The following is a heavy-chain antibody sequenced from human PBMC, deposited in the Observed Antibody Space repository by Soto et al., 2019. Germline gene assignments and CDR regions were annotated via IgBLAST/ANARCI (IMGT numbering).Heavy chain of an antibody. CDR1: GYSFTSYW. J-gene: IGHJ4*02. V-gene: IGHV5-51*01. CDR2: IYPGDSDT. Sequence: PGESLKLSCKGSGYSFTSYWIAWVRQMPEKGLEWMGIIYPGDSDTRYRSSFQGQVSISADQSISTAYLQWHSLKASDTAMYFCARRGSAWSFDYWGQGTLVTVSS. D-gene: IGHD6-19*01. CDR3: ARRGSAWSFDY.